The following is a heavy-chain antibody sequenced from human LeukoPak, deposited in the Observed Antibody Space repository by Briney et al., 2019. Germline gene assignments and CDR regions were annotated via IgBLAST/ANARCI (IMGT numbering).Heavy chain of an antibody. Sequence: PAESLSLSCVASGFAFSHAWMSCVRHAPGWGMERVGSIKRKGDDGTIDYAAPVKGRLSISRDDSKNTLYLQMNSLKSEDTAVYYCTAGTGRSDFDYWGQGTLVTVSS. V-gene: IGHV3-15*01. J-gene: IGHJ4*02. CDR3: TAGTGRSDFDY. CDR2: IKRKGDDGTI. CDR1: GFAFSHAW. D-gene: IGHD3/OR15-3a*01.